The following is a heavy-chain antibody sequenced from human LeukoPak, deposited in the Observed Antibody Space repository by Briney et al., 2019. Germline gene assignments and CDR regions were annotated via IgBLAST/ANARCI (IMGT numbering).Heavy chain of an antibody. D-gene: IGHD3-10*01. J-gene: IGHJ4*02. CDR3: ARDSKLWFDHTPVDY. V-gene: IGHV1-18*01. Sequence: ASVKVSCKASGYTFTSYGISWVRQAPGQGLEWMGWISAYNGNTNYAQKLQGRVTMTTDTSTSTAYMELRSLRSDDTAVYYCARDSKLWFDHTPVDYWGQGTLVTVSS. CDR1: GYTFTSYG. CDR2: ISAYNGNT.